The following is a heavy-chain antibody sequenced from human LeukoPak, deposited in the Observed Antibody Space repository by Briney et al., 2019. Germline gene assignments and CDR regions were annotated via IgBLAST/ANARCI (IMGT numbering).Heavy chain of an antibody. CDR1: GGTFSSYA. Sequence: SVKVSCKASGGTFSSYAISWVRQAPGQGLEWMGRIIPILGIANYAQKFQGRVTITADKSTSTAYMELSSLRSEDTAVYYCARAKDYDILTGYSPPFDYWGQGTLVTVSS. CDR2: IIPILGIA. J-gene: IGHJ4*02. D-gene: IGHD3-9*01. CDR3: ARAKDYDILTGYSPPFDY. V-gene: IGHV1-69*04.